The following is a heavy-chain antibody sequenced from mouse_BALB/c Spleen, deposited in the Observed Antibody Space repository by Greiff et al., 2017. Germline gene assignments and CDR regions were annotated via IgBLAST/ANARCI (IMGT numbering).Heavy chain of an antibody. V-gene: IGHV2-9*02. D-gene: IGHD2-14*01. CDR1: GFSLTSYG. Sequence: VMLVESGPGLVAPSQSLSITCTVSGFSLTSYGVHWVRQPPGKGLEWLGVIWAGGSTNYNSALMSRLSISKDNSKSQVFLKMNSLQTDDTAMYYCARDREVRQGYYAMDYWGQGTSVTVSS. J-gene: IGHJ4*01. CDR3: ARDREVRQGYYAMDY. CDR2: IWAGGST.